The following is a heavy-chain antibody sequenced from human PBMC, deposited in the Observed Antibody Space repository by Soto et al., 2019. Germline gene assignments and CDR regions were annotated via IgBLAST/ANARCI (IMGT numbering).Heavy chain of an antibody. J-gene: IGHJ4*02. CDR1: GFTFDTFS. Sequence: GGSLRLSCAASGFTFDTFSMNWIRQAPGKGLEWVSYISGRSTVIYYADSVKGRFTISRDNAKNSLYLQMNSLRDEDSAVYYCARVRSGSYYCLDYWGQGTLVTVS. CDR2: ISGRSTVI. V-gene: IGHV3-48*02. CDR3: ARVRSGSYYCLDY. D-gene: IGHD1-26*01.